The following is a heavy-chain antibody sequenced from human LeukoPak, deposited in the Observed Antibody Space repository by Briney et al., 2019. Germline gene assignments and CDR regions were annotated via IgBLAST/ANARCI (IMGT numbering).Heavy chain of an antibody. Sequence: SETLSLACTVSGYSISRGYYWGWIRPPPGKGLEGIGSIYHCGSTYYNPSLKSRVAISVEQSKNQFSLKLSSVSAADTAVYYCARDAPYYYDGGHFDYWGQGTLVTVSS. V-gene: IGHV4-38-2*02. J-gene: IGHJ4*02. CDR3: ARDAPYYYDGGHFDY. CDR2: IYHCGST. CDR1: GYSISRGYY. D-gene: IGHD3-22*01.